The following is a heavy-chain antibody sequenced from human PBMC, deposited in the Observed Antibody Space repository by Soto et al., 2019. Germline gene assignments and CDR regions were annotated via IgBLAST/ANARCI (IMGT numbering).Heavy chain of an antibody. Sequence: PGESLKISCKASGYRFTGHWIGWVRQMPGRGLEWMGIIYPGDSDTRYSPSFQGLVTISADKSIGTTYLQWSSLEASDTAMYYCARHPGTAGTSDFDFWGQGTLVTVSS. CDR1: GYRFTGHW. D-gene: IGHD6-13*01. CDR2: IYPGDSDT. J-gene: IGHJ4*02. V-gene: IGHV5-51*01. CDR3: ARHPGTAGTSDFDF.